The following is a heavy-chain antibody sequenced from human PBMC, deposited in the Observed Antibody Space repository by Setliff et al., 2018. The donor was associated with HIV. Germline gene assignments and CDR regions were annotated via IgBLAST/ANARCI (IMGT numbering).Heavy chain of an antibody. CDR1: GYTFTDYY. CDR2: ISPNSGGT. Sequence: ASVKVSCKASGYTFTDYYIHWVRQAPGQGLEWMGRISPNSGGTNYAQKFQGRVTMTRDRSISTAHMELSRLRSDDTAVYYCATKVYCTNGVCLDAFDVWGQGTMGTVSS. J-gene: IGHJ3*01. V-gene: IGHV1-2*06. D-gene: IGHD2-8*01. CDR3: ATKVYCTNGVCLDAFDV.